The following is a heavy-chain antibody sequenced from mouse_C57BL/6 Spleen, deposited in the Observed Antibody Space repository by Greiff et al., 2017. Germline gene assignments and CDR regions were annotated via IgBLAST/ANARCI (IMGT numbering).Heavy chain of an antibody. D-gene: IGHD6-2*01. Sequence: EVQRVESEGGLVQPGSSMKLSCTASGFTFSDYYMAWVRQVPEKGLEWVANINYDGSSTYYLDSLKSRFIISRDNAKNILYLQMSSLKSEDTATYYCARSHGDYWGQGTTLTVSS. J-gene: IGHJ2*01. CDR3: ARSHGDY. CDR1: GFTFSDYY. V-gene: IGHV5-16*01. CDR2: INYDGSST.